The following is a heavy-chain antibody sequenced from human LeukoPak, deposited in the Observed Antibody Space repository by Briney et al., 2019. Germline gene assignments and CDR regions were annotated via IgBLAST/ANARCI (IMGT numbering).Heavy chain of an antibody. CDR3: AKSRNYYGSGTFDY. J-gene: IGHJ4*02. V-gene: IGHV3-23*01. D-gene: IGHD3-10*01. CDR1: GFTFSSYA. CDR2: ISGSGGST. Sequence: GGSLRLSCAASGFTFSSYAMSWVRQAPGKALEWVSAISGSGGSTYYADSVKGRFTISRDNSKNTLYLQMNSLRAEDTAVYYCAKSRNYYGSGTFDYWGQGTLVTVSS.